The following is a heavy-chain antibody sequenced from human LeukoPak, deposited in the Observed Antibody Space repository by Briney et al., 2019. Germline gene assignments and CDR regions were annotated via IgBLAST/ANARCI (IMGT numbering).Heavy chain of an antibody. CDR1: GGTFSSYA. J-gene: IGHJ6*03. CDR2: IIPIFGTA. CDR3: ARSFFSGWYGRGYYYYMDV. D-gene: IGHD6-19*01. V-gene: IGHV1-69*05. Sequence: SVKVSCKASGGTFSSYAISWVRQAPGQGLEWMGRIIPIFGTANYAQKFQGRVTITTDESTSTAYMELSSLRSEDTAVYYCARSFFSGWYGRGYYYYMDVWGKGTTVTVSS.